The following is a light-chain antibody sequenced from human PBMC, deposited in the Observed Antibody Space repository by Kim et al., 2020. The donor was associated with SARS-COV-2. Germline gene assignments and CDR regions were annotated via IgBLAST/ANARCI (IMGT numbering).Light chain of an antibody. CDR2: YDI. J-gene: IGLJ3*02. CDR3: QVWDSSSDQWV. V-gene: IGLV3-21*04. CDR1: NIGGKN. Sequence: SYELTQPPSVSVAPGKTVMITCGGTNIGGKNVHWYQRKPGQAPVVVICYDIERPSGIPERFSGSNSGNTATLTISGVEAGDEADYYCQVWDSSSDQWVFGGGTQLNVL.